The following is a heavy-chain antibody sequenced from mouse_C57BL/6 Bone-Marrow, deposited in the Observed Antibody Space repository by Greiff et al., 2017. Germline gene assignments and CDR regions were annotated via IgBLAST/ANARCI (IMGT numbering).Heavy chain of an antibody. J-gene: IGHJ3*01. V-gene: IGHV1-87*01. CDR3: SEDSAVYYCACLDYYGSSYPFAY. Sequence: QVQLQQSGPELARPWASVKISCQAFYTFSTRVHFAIRNTNYWLQWVKQRPGQGLEWGGAIYPGNGGTGYHQKFKGKATLTADKSSSTAYMQLSSLTSEDSAVYYCACLDYYGSSYPFAYWGQGTLVTVSA. CDR2: GQGLEWGG. D-gene: IGHD1-1*01. CDR1: YTFSTRVH.